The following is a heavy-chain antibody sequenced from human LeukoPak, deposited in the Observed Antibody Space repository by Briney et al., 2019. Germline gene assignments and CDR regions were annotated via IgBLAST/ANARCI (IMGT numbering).Heavy chain of an antibody. CDR3: ARAVAGTSAFDI. CDR2: IYSGGST. CDR1: GFTVSSNY. J-gene: IGHJ3*02. V-gene: IGHV3-53*05. Sequence: GGSLRLSCAASGFTVSSNYMSWVRQAPGKGLEWVSVIYSGGSTYYADSVKGRFTISRDNSKNTLYLQMNSLRAEDTAVYYCARAVAGTSAFDIWGQGTMVTVSS. D-gene: IGHD6-19*01.